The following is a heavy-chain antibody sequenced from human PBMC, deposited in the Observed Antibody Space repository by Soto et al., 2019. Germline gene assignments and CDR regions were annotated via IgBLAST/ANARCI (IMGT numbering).Heavy chain of an antibody. CDR1: GGSISSSNW. V-gene: IGHV4-4*02. J-gene: IGHJ3*02. CDR2: IYHSGST. D-gene: IGHD1-26*01. Sequence: QVQLQESGPGLVKPSGTLSLTCAVSGGSISSSNWWSWVRQPPGKGLEWIGEIYHSGSTNYNPSLKSRVIITVDKSKNQFSLKLSSVTAADTAVYYWARGGVGWSRAFDIWGQGTMVTVSS. CDR3: ARGGVGWSRAFDI.